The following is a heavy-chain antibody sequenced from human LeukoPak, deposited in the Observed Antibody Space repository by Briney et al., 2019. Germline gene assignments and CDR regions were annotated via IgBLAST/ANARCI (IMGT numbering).Heavy chain of an antibody. V-gene: IGHV4-59*01. CDR2: IYYSGSI. Sequence: SETLSLTCTVSGASISSYYWSWIRQPPGKGLEWIGDIYYSGSIKYNPPLKSRVTMSVDTSKNQFSLKLSSVTAADTAIYYCARENPSGYYNRPIDYWGQGTLVTVSS. J-gene: IGHJ4*02. CDR1: GASISSYY. D-gene: IGHD3-22*01. CDR3: ARENPSGYYNRPIDY.